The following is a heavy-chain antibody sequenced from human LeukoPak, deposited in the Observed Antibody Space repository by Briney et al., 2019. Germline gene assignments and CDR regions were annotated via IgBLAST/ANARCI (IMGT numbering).Heavy chain of an antibody. Sequence: SETLSLTCAVSGGSYSEYYWAWIRQSPGKGLEWIGEIHYSGATSYSPSVKRRATIFADTSNNRFSLRLTSVTAADTAVYYCARGVLSVYYFDIWGQGSVATVSS. J-gene: IGHJ3*02. CDR2: IHYSGAT. CDR1: GGSYSEYY. V-gene: IGHV4-34*01. CDR3: ARGVLSVYYFDI. D-gene: IGHD3-10*01.